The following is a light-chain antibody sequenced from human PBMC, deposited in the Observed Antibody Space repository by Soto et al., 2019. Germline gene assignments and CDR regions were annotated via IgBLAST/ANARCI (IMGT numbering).Light chain of an antibody. CDR2: DVF. CDR3: SSYTSSSTVV. V-gene: IGLV2-14*01. CDR1: SSDVGAYNY. J-gene: IGLJ2*01. Sequence: QSALTQPASVSGSPGQSITISCTGTSSDVGAYNYVSWYQQHPGKAPKLIIFDVFSRPSGLSSRFSGSKSGYTASLSISGLQAEDEADYYCSSYTSSSTVVFGGGTKLTVL.